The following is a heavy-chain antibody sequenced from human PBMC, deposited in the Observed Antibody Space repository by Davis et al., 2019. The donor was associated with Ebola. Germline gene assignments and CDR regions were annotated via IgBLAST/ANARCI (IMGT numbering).Heavy chain of an antibody. CDR2: INPNSGGT. V-gene: IGHV1-2*04. CDR1: GYTFTAYY. CDR3: ARDIRVRSGWQYYYYYYGMDV. J-gene: IGHJ6*02. D-gene: IGHD6-19*01. Sequence: ASVKVSCKASGYTFTAYYMHWVRQAPGQGLEWMGWINPNSGGTNYAQKFQGWVTMTRDTSISTAYMELSRLRSDDTAVYYCARDIRVRSGWQYYYYYYGMDVWGQGTTVTVSS.